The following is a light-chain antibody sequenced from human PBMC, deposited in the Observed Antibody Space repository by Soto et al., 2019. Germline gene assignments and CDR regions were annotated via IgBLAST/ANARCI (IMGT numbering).Light chain of an antibody. CDR3: QQYNYYQT. Sequence: GDIVTITCRASQSISSWLAWFQQKPGKAPKLLIYDASTLESGVPSRFSGSGSGTEFTLTISSLQPDDFATYYCQQYNYYQTFGQGTKVDIK. CDR2: DAS. V-gene: IGKV1-5*01. J-gene: IGKJ1*01. CDR1: QSISSW.